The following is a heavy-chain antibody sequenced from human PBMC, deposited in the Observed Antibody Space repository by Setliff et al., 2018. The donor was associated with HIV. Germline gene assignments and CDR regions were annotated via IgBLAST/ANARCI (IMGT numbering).Heavy chain of an antibody. CDR2: VYHTGST. CDR3: ASSPAWRSDFGLHTFDY. D-gene: IGHD2-2*01. V-gene: IGHV4-38-2*02. J-gene: IGHJ4*02. CDR1: GYSISSRYY. Sequence: SETLSLTCTVSGYSISSRYYWGWIRQPPGKGLEWIGSVYHTGSTYYNPSLKSRVTMSADTSKNQLSLKLSSVTAADTAVYYCASSPAWRSDFGLHTFDYWGQGTLVTVSS.